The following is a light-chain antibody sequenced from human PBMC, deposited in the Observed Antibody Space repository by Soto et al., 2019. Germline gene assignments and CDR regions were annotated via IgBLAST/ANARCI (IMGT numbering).Light chain of an antibody. V-gene: IGLV2-14*03. J-gene: IGLJ1*01. CDR3: SAYTTSIALYV. CDR2: DVS. Sequence: QSALTQPASVSGSPGQSITISCTETSSDVAEYKYVSSYQQHPGRAPKLIIYDVSNRPSGVSNRFSGSKSGSTASLTISGLQAEDEADYYCSAYTTSIALYVFGAGTKLTVL. CDR1: SSDVAEYKY.